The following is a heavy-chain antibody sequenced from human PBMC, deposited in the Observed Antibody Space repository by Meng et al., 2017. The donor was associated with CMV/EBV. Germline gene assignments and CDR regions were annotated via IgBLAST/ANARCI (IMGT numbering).Heavy chain of an antibody. CDR1: GFTVSSYS. CDR2: ITSSSSYI. D-gene: IGHD2-2*02. CDR3: ARDRLIVEVPAAIRDNWFDP. Sequence: GESLKISCAASGFTVSSYSMNWVRQAPGKGLEWVSSITSSSSYIYYADSVKGRFTISRDNAKNSLYLQMSSLRAEDTAVYYCARDRLIVEVPAAIRDNWFDPWGQGTLVTVSS. J-gene: IGHJ5*02. V-gene: IGHV3-21*01.